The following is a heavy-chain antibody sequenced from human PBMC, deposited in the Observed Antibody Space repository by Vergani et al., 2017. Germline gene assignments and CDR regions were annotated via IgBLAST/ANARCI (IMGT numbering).Heavy chain of an antibody. CDR3: ARHSTVEWLVKLGWIDP. CDR1: GASIRSSNYY. CDR2: IYYSGRT. V-gene: IGHV4-39*01. D-gene: IGHD6-19*01. Sequence: QLQLQESGPALVKPSATLSLTCSVSGASIRSSNYYWGWIRQPPGKGLEWIASIYYSGRTYYNPSLKSRVTISVDTSKNQFSLKLSSVTAADTAVYFCARHSTVEWLVKLGWIDPWGQGILVTVSS. J-gene: IGHJ5*02.